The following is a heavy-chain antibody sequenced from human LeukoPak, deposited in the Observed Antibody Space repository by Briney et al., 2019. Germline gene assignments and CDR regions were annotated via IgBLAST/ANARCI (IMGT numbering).Heavy chain of an antibody. Sequence: GGSLRLSCAASGFTFSRDCMRWVRQAPGKGLVWASRISDGGRITKYADSVQGRFTSSRDSAKSKVSLQMNSLRVDHTAVYLCVRRYYQYNVYDRHFHFWGQRIMVTVSS. V-gene: IGHV3-74*01. CDR3: VRRYYQYNVYDRHFHF. J-gene: IGHJ4*02. D-gene: IGHD5/OR15-5a*01. CDR1: GFTFSRDC. CDR2: ISDGGRIT.